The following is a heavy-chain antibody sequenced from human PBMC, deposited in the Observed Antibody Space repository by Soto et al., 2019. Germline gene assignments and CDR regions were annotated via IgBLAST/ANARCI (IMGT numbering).Heavy chain of an antibody. CDR2: ISGSGGST. Sequence: GGSLRLSCAASGFTFSSYAMSWVRQAPGKGLEWVSAISGSGGSTYYADSVKGRFTISRDNSKNTLYLQMNSLRAEDTAVYYCANSPPGSWSYYSYFDHWGQGTLVTVSS. D-gene: IGHD1-26*01. J-gene: IGHJ4*02. V-gene: IGHV3-23*01. CDR1: GFTFSSYA. CDR3: ANSPPGSWSYYSYFDH.